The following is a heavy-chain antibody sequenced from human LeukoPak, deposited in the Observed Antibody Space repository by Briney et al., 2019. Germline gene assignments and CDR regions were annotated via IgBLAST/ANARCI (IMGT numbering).Heavy chain of an antibody. CDR1: GGSVNNRSYY. CDR2: FYYSGNT. V-gene: IGHV4-39*01. J-gene: IGHJ5*02. Sequence: SETLSLTCTVSGGSVNNRSYYWGWIRQSPGKGLEYVGSFYYSGNTYHNPSLKSRVTISVDTSKNQFSLKLSSVTAADTAVYYCARRKAYWFDPWGQGTLVTVSS. CDR3: ARRKAYWFDP.